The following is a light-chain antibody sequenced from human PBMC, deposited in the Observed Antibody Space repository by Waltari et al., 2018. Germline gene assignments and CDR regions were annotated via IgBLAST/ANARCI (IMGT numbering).Light chain of an antibody. CDR1: ALAQQY. CDR3: QSSDTLTSWV. CDR2: KDS. V-gene: IGLV3-25*03. Sequence: SSELTQPPSVSVSPGHTARITCSGDALAQQYSYWYQQKSGQAPVLVRYKDSKRPSGIPERFSGSSSGTTVTLTISGVQTEDEADYYCQSSDTLTSWVIGGGTKLTVL. J-gene: IGLJ3*02.